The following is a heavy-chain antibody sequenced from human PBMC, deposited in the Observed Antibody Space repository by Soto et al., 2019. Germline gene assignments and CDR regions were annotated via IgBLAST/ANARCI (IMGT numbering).Heavy chain of an antibody. Sequence: QVQLVESGGGVVQPGRSLRLSCAASGFTFSSYGMHWVRQAPGKGLEWVAVISYDGSNKYYADSVKGRFTISRDNSKNTLYLQMNSLRAEDTAVYYCARRGYSYGPYYFDYWGQGTLVTVSS. D-gene: IGHD5-18*01. CDR1: GFTFSSYG. V-gene: IGHV3-30*03. CDR3: ARRGYSYGPYYFDY. CDR2: ISYDGSNK. J-gene: IGHJ4*02.